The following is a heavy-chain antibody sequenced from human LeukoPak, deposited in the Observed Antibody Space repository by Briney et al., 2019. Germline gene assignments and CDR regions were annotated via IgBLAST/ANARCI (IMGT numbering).Heavy chain of an antibody. CDR2: INHSGST. J-gene: IGHJ5*02. V-gene: IGHV4-39*07. D-gene: IGHD3-3*01. Sequence: SETLSLTCTVSGGSISSSSYYWGWIRQPPGKGLEWIGEINHSGSTNYNPSLKSRVTISVDTSKNQFSLKLSSVTAADTAVYYCARFWSGYSYLGLRWFDPWGQGTLVTVSS. CDR3: ARFWSGYSYLGLRWFDP. CDR1: GGSISSSSYY.